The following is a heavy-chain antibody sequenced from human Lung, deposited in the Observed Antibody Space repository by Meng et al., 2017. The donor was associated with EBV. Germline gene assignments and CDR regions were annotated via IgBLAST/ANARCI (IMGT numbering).Heavy chain of an antibody. CDR2: INTNTGNP. Sequence: QVQLVQSGSELKKPGXSVKVSCKAFGYTFTSYAMNWVRQAPGQGLEWMGWINTNTGNPTYAQGFTGRFVFSLDTSVSTAYLQISSLKAEDTAVYYCARETLGYCSSTSCYIGPPDYWGQGTLVTVAS. V-gene: IGHV7-4-1*02. CDR3: ARETLGYCSSTSCYIGPPDY. J-gene: IGHJ4*02. D-gene: IGHD2-2*01. CDR1: GYTFTSYA.